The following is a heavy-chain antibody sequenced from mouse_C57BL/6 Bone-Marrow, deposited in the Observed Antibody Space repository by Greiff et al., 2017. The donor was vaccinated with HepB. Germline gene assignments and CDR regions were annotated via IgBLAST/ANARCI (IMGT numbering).Heavy chain of an antibody. CDR3: ASSTGTERYFDV. V-gene: IGHV5-4*01. D-gene: IGHD4-1*01. J-gene: IGHJ1*03. Sequence: EVHLVESGGGLVKPGGSLKLSCAASGFTFSSYAMSWVRQTPEKRLEWVATISDGGSYTYYPDNVKGRFTISRDNAKNNLYLQMSHLKSEDTAMYYCASSTGTERYFDVWGTGTTVTVSS. CDR2: ISDGGSYT. CDR1: GFTFSSYA.